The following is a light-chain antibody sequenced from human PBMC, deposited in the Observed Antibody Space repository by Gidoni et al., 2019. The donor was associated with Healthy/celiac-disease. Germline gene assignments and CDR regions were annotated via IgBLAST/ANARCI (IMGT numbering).Light chain of an antibody. CDR2: AAS. V-gene: IGKV1-39*01. J-gene: IGKJ1*01. Sequence: DIQMPPSPSSLSASVGDRVNITCRASQSIRSDLNWYQQKPGKAPKLLIYAASSVQSGVPSRCSVSGAGTDVTLTISRLEPEEFETEYCQQSDSTPPSFGEGTKVEIK. CDR3: QQSDSTPPS. CDR1: QSIRSD.